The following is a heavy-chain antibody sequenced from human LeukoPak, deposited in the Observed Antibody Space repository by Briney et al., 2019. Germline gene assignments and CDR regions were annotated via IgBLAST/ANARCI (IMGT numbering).Heavy chain of an antibody. CDR1: GFTFSSYA. V-gene: IGHV3-23*01. Sequence: GASLRLSCAASGFTFSSYAMSWVRQAPGKGLEWVSAISGSGGSTYYADPVKGRFTISRDNSKNTLYLQMNSLRAEDTAVYYCAKVGAGITMIVVVINYFDYWGQGTLVTVSS. CDR2: ISGSGGST. D-gene: IGHD3-22*01. CDR3: AKVGAGITMIVVVINYFDY. J-gene: IGHJ4*02.